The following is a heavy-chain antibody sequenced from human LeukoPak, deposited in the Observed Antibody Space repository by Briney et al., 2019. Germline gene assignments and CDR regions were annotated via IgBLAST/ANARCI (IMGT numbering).Heavy chain of an antibody. CDR2: IFHTGST. V-gene: IGHV4-4*02. J-gene: IGHJ6*03. Sequence: SETLSLTCSVSGDSITSRNWWTWVRQTPEKGLEWIGEIFHTGSTNYNPSVEGRVTISIDKSKNQFSLMLTSVTAADTAYYMDVWGKRTTVTGSS. CDR1: GDSITSRNW. CDR3: V.